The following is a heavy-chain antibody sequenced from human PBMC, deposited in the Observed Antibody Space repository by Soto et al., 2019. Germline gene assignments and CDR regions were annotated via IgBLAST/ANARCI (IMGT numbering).Heavy chain of an antibody. CDR1: GGSISSGDYY. V-gene: IGHV4-30-4*01. CDR3: ARDGTGYYDSSGTTAFDI. J-gene: IGHJ3*02. CDR2: IYYSGST. Sequence: QVQLQESGPGLVKPSQTLSLTCTVSGGSISSGDYYWSWIRQPPGKGLEWIGYIYYSGSTYYNPSLTGRVTISVDKSKNQFPLKLSSVTAADTAVYYCARDGTGYYDSSGTTAFDIWGQGTMVTVSS. D-gene: IGHD3-22*01.